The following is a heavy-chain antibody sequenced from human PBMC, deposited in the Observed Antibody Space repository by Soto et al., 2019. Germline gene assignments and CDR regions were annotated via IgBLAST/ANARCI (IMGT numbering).Heavy chain of an antibody. V-gene: IGHV2-26*01. CDR2: IFSNDEK. CDR1: GFSLSNARMG. CDR3: ARIREDYGDQSTGYSSGWIDY. J-gene: IGHJ4*02. D-gene: IGHD6-19*01. Sequence: QVTLKESGPVLVKPTETLTLTCTVSGFSLSNARMGVSWIRQPPGKALEWLAHIFSNDEKSYSTSLKSRLTISKDTSKSQVVLTMTNMDPVDTATYYCARIREDYGDQSTGYSSGWIDYWGQGTLVTVSS.